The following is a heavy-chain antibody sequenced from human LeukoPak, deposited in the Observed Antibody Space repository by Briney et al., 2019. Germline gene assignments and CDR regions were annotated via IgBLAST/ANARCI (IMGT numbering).Heavy chain of an antibody. CDR1: GGSISSYY. Sequence: SETLSLTCTVSGGSISSYYRSWIRQPAGKGLEWIGRIYTSGSTNYNPSLKSRVTMSVDTSKNQFSLKLSSVTAADTAVYYCASSPATYCSSTSCYMIRRHDAFDIWGQGTMVTVSS. CDR2: IYTSGST. V-gene: IGHV4-4*07. D-gene: IGHD2-2*02. CDR3: ASSPATYCSSTSCYMIRRHDAFDI. J-gene: IGHJ3*02.